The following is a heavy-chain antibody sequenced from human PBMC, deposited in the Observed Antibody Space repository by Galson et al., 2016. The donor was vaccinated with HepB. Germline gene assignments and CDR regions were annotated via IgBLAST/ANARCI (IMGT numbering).Heavy chain of an antibody. CDR1: GFTYDDYA. J-gene: IGHJ4*02. CDR2: ISWNSGSI. D-gene: IGHD6-13*01. Sequence: SLRLSCAASGFTYDDYAMHWVRQVPGKGLEWVSGISWNSGSIGYADSVRGRFTISRDNAKNSLYLQMNSLRVEDTAFYYCAKDVRPGIEAAGFDYWGQGTLVTVSS. CDR3: AKDVRPGIEAAGFDY. V-gene: IGHV3-9*01.